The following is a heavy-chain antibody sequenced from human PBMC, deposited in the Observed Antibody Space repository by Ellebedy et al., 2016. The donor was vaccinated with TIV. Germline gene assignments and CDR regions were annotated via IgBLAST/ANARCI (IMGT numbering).Heavy chain of an antibody. V-gene: IGHV1-2*02. CDR3: ARRVGPPVPPDY. CDR1: GYTFTSYY. CDR2: INPNSGGT. Sequence: ASVKVSCKASGYTFTSYYIHWVRQAPGQGLEWMGWINPNSGGTNYAQKFQGRVTMTRDKSISTAYLQWSSLKASDTAMYYCARRVGPPVPPDYWGQGTLVTVSS. D-gene: IGHD1-14*01. J-gene: IGHJ4*02.